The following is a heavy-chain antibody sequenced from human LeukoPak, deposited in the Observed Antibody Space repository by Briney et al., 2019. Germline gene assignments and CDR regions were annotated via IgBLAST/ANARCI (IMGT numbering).Heavy chain of an antibody. CDR3: AKSVLRFLECTSIDY. CDR1: GFTFSSYS. CDR2: IISSGSTI. D-gene: IGHD3-3*01. V-gene: IGHV3-48*04. Sequence: GGSLRLSCAASGFTFSSYSMNWVRQAPGKGLEWVSYIISSGSTIYYADSVKGRFTISRDNAKNSLYLQMNSLRAEDTAVYYCAKSVLRFLECTSIDYWGQGTLVTVSS. J-gene: IGHJ4*02.